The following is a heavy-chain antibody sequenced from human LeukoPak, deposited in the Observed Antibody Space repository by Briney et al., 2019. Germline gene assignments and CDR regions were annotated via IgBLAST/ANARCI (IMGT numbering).Heavy chain of an antibody. D-gene: IGHD5-12*01. Sequence: GGSLRLSCAASGFTFSSYAMSWVRQAPGKGLEWVSAISGSGGSTYYADSVKGRFTISRDNSKNTLYLQMNSLRAEDTAVYYCAKGGSGYDYLYYYYYMDVWGKGTTVTVSS. CDR1: GFTFSSYA. CDR3: AKGGSGYDYLYYYYYMDV. V-gene: IGHV3-23*01. J-gene: IGHJ6*03. CDR2: ISGSGGST.